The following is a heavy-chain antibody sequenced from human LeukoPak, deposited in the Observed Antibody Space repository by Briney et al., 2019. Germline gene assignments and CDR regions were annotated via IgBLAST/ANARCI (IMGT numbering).Heavy chain of an antibody. Sequence: GASVKVSCKASGFTFTSSAMQWVRQARGQRLEWIGWIVVGSGNTNYAQKFQERVTITRDMSTSTAYMELSSLRSEDTAVYYCAAPDIAAAGGPDYYYGMDVWGQGTTVTVSS. D-gene: IGHD6-13*01. CDR3: AAPDIAAAGGPDYYYGMDV. V-gene: IGHV1-58*02. CDR2: IVVGSGNT. J-gene: IGHJ6*02. CDR1: GFTFTSSA.